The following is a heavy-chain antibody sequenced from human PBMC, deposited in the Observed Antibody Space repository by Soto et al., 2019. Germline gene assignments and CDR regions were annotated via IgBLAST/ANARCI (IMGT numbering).Heavy chain of an antibody. D-gene: IGHD6-13*01. CDR2: ISGSGGST. CDR1: GFTFSSYA. J-gene: IGHJ4*02. V-gene: IGHV3-23*01. Sequence: EVQLLESGGGLVQPGGSLRLSCAASGFTFSSYAMSWVRQAPGKGLEWVSAISGSGGSTYYADSVKGRFTISRDNSKNTLYLQMNSLRAEDTAVYYCASQGSSWYQYPTNFDYWGQGTLVTVSS. CDR3: ASQGSSWYQYPTNFDY.